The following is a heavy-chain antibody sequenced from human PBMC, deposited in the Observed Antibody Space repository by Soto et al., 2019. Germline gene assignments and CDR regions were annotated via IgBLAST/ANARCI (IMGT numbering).Heavy chain of an antibody. CDR2: IYHSGST. CDR3: ARVGPYCGGDCYSPPP. Sequence: SETLSLTCAVSGYSIRNGYYWGWIRQPPGKGLEWIGTIYHSGSTCYNPSLKSRVTISVDASENHFSLKLSSVTAADTAVYYCARVGPYCGGDCYSPPPWGQGTLVTVSS. V-gene: IGHV4-38-2*01. J-gene: IGHJ5*02. D-gene: IGHD2-21*02. CDR1: GYSIRNGYY.